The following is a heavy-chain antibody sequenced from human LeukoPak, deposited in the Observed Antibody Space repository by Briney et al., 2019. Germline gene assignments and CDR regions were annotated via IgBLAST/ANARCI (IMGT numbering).Heavy chain of an antibody. CDR2: INPNSGGT. V-gene: IGHV1-2*02. Sequence: ASVKVSGKASGYTFTGYYMHWVRQAPGQGLEWMGWINPNSGGTNYAQKFQGRVTMTRDTSISTAYMELSRLRSDDTAVYYCARDQGSGWLNWFDPWGQGTLVTVSS. CDR1: GYTFTGYY. J-gene: IGHJ5*02. D-gene: IGHD6-19*01. CDR3: ARDQGSGWLNWFDP.